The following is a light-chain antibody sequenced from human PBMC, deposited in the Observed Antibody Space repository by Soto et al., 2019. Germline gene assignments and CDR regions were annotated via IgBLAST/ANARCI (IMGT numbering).Light chain of an antibody. CDR1: SSDVGSYNL. CDR3: CSYAGSSSHVV. Sequence: QSVLTQPASVSGSPGQSITISCTGTSSDVGSYNLVSWYQQHPGKAPRLMIYEGSKRPSGVSNRFSGSKSGNTASLTVSGLTAEDEADYYRCSYAGSSSHVVFGGGTKLTVL. J-gene: IGLJ2*01. CDR2: EGS. V-gene: IGLV2-23*01.